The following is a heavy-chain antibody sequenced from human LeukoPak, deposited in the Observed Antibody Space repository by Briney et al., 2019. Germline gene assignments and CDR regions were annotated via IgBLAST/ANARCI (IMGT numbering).Heavy chain of an antibody. V-gene: IGHV4-39*01. Sequence: SETLSLTCTVSGGSISSSSYYWGWIRQPPGKGLEWIGSIYYSGSTYYNPSLKSRITISVDTSKNQFSLKLSSVTAADTAVYYCARHQGITMIVVVIATYFDYWGQGTLVTVSS. CDR2: IYYSGST. D-gene: IGHD3-22*01. CDR1: GGSISSSSYY. J-gene: IGHJ4*02. CDR3: ARHQGITMIVVVIATYFDY.